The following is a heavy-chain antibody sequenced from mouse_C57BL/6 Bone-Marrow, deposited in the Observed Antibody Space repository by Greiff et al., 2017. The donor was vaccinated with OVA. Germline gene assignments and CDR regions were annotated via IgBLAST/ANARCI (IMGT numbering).Heavy chain of an antibody. D-gene: IGHD3-1*01. CDR3: VRDRGLFDY. Sequence: EVQLQESGGGLVQPKGSLKLSCAASGFSFNTYAMNWVRQAPGKGVEWVARISSKSNNDSTYYADAVKDRFTIYRDDSENMLYLQMNNSKTEDTDMYYCVRDRGLFDYWGQGTTLTVAS. V-gene: IGHV10-1*01. CDR2: ISSKSNNDST. CDR1: GFSFNTYA. J-gene: IGHJ2*01.